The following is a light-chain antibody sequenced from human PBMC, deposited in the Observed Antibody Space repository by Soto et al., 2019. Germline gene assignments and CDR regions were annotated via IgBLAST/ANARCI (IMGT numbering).Light chain of an antibody. CDR1: TSNIGSNY. CDR2: AND. V-gene: IGLV1-47*02. J-gene: IGLJ2*01. Sequence: QSVLTQPPSASGTPGQRVAISCYGSTSNIGSNYVYWYQQLPGTAPKLLIYANDQRPSGVPDRFSGSRAGTSASLNITGLQVEDEADYYCQSYDSGLGGLIFGAGTKLTVL. CDR3: QSYDSGLGGLI.